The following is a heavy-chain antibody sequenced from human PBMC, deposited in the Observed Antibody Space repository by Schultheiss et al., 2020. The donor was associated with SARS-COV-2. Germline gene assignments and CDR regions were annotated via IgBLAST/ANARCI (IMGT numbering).Heavy chain of an antibody. V-gene: IGHV4-31*03. Sequence: SETLSLTCNVSGGSSRRGGYYWSWIRQHPGKGLEWIGYIYYSGSTYYNPSLKSRVTISVDTSKNQFSLKLSSVTAADTAVYYCARTIRITIFGVVQYFDYWGQGTLVTVSS. CDR3: ARTIRITIFGVVQYFDY. CDR2: IYYSGST. D-gene: IGHD3-3*01. J-gene: IGHJ4*02. CDR1: GGSSRRGGYY.